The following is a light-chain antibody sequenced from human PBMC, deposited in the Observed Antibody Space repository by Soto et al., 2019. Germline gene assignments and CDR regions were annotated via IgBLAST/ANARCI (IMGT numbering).Light chain of an antibody. Sequence: EIVLTHSPYTLSFSPGGRATLSCRASQRVGSVLAWYQQKPGQAPRLVIYDASKRATGIPARFSGSGSGTDFTLTINSLEPEDFAVYYCQQRNIPLTFGGGTKVDIK. CDR2: DAS. V-gene: IGKV3-11*01. CDR1: QRVGSV. CDR3: QQRNIPLT. J-gene: IGKJ4*01.